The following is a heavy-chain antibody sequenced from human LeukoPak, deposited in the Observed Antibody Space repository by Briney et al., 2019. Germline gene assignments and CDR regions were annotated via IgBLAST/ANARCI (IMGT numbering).Heavy chain of an antibody. V-gene: IGHV4-59*12. Sequence: SETLSLTCAVSGGSINNYYWSWIRQPPGKGLEWIGYIYDSGSTNYNPSLKSRVTMSVDTSKNQFSLKLSSVTAGDTAVYYCAREGLTATATNQYYYYYYMDVWGKGTTVTISS. CDR2: IYDSGST. CDR1: GGSINNYY. D-gene: IGHD2-21*02. CDR3: AREGLTATATNQYYYYYYMDV. J-gene: IGHJ6*03.